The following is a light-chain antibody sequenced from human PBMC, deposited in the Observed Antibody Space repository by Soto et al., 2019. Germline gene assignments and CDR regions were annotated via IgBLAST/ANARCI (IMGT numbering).Light chain of an antibody. V-gene: IGKV3-11*01. CDR3: QQRSNWPSIT. Sequence: EIVLTQSPATLSLSPGERATLSCKASQSVSSYLAWYQQKPGQAPRPLIYGASNRATGIPARFSGSGSGTDFTLTISSLEPEDFAVYYCQQRSNWPSITFGQGTRLEIK. CDR2: GAS. J-gene: IGKJ5*01. CDR1: QSVSSY.